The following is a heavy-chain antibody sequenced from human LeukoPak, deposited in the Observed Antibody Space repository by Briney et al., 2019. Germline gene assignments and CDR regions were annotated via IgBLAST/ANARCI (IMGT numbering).Heavy chain of an antibody. CDR3: AKDNKNYDFWSGYYTNLFDY. J-gene: IGHJ4*02. D-gene: IGHD3-3*01. V-gene: IGHV3-48*03. CDR2: ISSSGSTI. CDR1: GFTFSSYE. Sequence: GGSLRLSCAASGFTFSSYEMNWVRQAPGKGLEWVSYISSSGSTIYYADSVKGRFTISRDNSKNTLYLQMNSLRAEDTAVYYCAKDNKNYDFWSGYYTNLFDYWGQGTLVTVSS.